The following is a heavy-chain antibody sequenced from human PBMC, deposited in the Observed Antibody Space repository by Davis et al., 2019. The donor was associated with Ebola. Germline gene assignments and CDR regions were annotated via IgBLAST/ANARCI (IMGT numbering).Heavy chain of an antibody. D-gene: IGHD3-22*01. CDR1: GYIFNPKY. J-gene: IGHJ4*02. CDR3: AIITMT. Sequence: AASVKVSCKTSGYIFNPKYVHWVRQAPGQGLEWMGKIDPKDGTTDFPQKFQARVTITRDTSTGTVYMELTRLTSDDTAVYYCAIITMTWGQGTLLTVSS. V-gene: IGHV1-46*02. CDR2: IDPKDGTT.